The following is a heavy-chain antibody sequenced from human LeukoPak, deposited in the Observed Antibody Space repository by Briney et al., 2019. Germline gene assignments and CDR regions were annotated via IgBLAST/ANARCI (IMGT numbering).Heavy chain of an antibody. CDR2: IDPSDSYP. D-gene: IGHD6-25*01. V-gene: IGHV5-10-1*01. CDR1: GYSFTNYW. CDR3: ARQTPGRGTSGD. J-gene: IGHJ4*02. Sequence: GESLKISCKGSGYSFTNYWISWVRQTPGKGLEWMGRIDPSDSYPDYSPSFQGHVTISADKSIGTAYLQWSSLSASDSAMYYCARQTPGRGTSGDWGQGTLVTVSS.